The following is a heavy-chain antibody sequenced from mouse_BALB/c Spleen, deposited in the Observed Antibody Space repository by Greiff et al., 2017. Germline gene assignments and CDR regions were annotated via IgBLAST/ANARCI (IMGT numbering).Heavy chain of an antibody. J-gene: IGHJ2*01. Sequence: VQLQQSGPELVKPGASVKMSCKASGYTFTSYVMHWVKQKPGQGLEWIGYINPYNDGTKYNEKFKGKATLTSDKSSSTAYMELSSLTSEDSAVYYCARGKPRTTVVAPNYFDYWGQGTTLTVSS. D-gene: IGHD1-1*01. CDR2: INPYNDGT. CDR3: ARGKPRTTVVAPNYFDY. CDR1: GYTFTSYV. V-gene: IGHV1-14*01.